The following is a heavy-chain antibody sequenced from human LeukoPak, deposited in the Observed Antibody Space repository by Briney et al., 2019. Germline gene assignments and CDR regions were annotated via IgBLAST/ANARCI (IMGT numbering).Heavy chain of an antibody. V-gene: IGHV3-23*01. CDR1: GFTFSSYA. CDR3: ARDMITIFGVAPDY. J-gene: IGHJ4*02. Sequence: PGGSLRLSCAASGFTFSSYALSWVRQAPGKGLEWVSAISGSGGSTYYADSVKGRFTISRDNSKNTLYLQMNSLRAEDTAVYYCARDMITIFGVAPDYWGQGTLVTVSS. CDR2: ISGSGGST. D-gene: IGHD3-3*01.